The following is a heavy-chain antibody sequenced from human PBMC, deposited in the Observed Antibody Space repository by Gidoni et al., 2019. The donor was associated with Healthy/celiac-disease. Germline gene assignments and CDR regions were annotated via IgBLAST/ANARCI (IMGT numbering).Heavy chain of an antibody. V-gene: IGHV3-20*04. CDR2: INWNGGST. J-gene: IGHJ5*02. CDR3: ARASSSWYGGWFDP. Sequence: EVQLVASGGGVVRPGGSLRLSWAASGFTFDDYGMSWVRQPPGKGLGWVSGINWNGGSTGYADSVKGRFTISRDNAKNSLYLQMNSLRAEDTALYYCARASSSWYGGWFDPWGQGTLVTVSS. D-gene: IGHD6-13*01. CDR1: GFTFDDYG.